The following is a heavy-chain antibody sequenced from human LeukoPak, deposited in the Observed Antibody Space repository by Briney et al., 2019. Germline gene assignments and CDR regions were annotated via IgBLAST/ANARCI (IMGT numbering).Heavy chain of an antibody. CDR1: GFTFSSYG. V-gene: IGHV3-30*03. CDR2: ISYDGSNK. Sequence: GRSLRLSCAASGFTFSSYGMHWVRQAPGKGLEWVAVISYDGSNKYYADSVKGRFTISRDNSKNTLYLQMNSLRAEDTAVYYCARAWPAREELDPWGQGTLVTVSS. D-gene: IGHD2-15*01. CDR3: ARAWPAREELDP. J-gene: IGHJ5*02.